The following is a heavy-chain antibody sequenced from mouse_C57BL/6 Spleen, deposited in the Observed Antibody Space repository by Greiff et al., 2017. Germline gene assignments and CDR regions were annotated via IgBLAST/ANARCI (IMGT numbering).Heavy chain of an antibody. V-gene: IGHV1-50*01. Sequence: QVQLQHPGAELVKPGASVKLSCKASGYTFTSYWMQWVKQRPGQGLEWIGEIDPSDSYTNYNQKFKGKATLTVDTSSSTAYMQLSSLTSEDSAVYYCASRPFAYWGQGTLVTVSA. CDR1: GYTFTSYW. CDR2: IDPSDSYT. CDR3: ASRPFAY. J-gene: IGHJ3*01.